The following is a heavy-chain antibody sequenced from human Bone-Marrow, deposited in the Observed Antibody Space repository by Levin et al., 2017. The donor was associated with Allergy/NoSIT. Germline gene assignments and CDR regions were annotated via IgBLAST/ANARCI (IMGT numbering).Heavy chain of an antibody. CDR1: GGSISSYY. Sequence: SQTLSLTCTVSGGSISSYYWSWIRQPPGKGLEWIGYIYYSGSTNYNPSLKSRVTISVDTSKNQFSLKLSSVTAADTAVYYCAREHIVATGFDYWGQGTLVTVSS. J-gene: IGHJ4*02. V-gene: IGHV4-59*12. D-gene: IGHD5-12*01. CDR3: AREHIVATGFDY. CDR2: IYYSGST.